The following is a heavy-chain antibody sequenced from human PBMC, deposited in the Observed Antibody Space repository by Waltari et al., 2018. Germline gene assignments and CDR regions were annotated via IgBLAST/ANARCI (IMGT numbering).Heavy chain of an antibody. CDR1: GFTFSSYA. CDR2: ISYDGSNK. D-gene: IGHD6-19*01. Sequence: QVQLVQSGAEVKKPGASVKVSCAASGFTFSSYAMHWVRQAPGKGLEWVAVISYDGSNKYYADSVKGRFTISRDNSKNTLYLQMNSLRAEDTAVYYCARDPRYSSGWYLYFQHWGQGTLVTVSS. CDR3: ARDPRYSSGWYLYFQH. V-gene: IGHV3-30-3*01. J-gene: IGHJ1*01.